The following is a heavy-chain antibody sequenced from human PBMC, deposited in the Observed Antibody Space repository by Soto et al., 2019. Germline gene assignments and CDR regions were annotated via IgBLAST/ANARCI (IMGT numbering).Heavy chain of an antibody. V-gene: IGHV3-15*01. CDR3: TTVGSGSYSD. CDR1: GFTFSSYG. Sequence: VQLVESGGGVVQPGRSLRLSCAASGFTFSSYGMHWVRQAPGKGLEWVGRIRSKTDGGTSDYAAPVKGRFTISRDDSKNTLYLQMNSLKTEDTAVYYCTTVGSGSYSDWGQGTLVTVSS. D-gene: IGHD3-10*01. CDR2: IRSKTDGGTS. J-gene: IGHJ4*02.